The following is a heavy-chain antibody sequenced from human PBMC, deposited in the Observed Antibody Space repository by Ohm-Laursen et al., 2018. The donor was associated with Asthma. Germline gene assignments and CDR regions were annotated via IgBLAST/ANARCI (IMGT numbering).Heavy chain of an antibody. J-gene: IGHJ3*02. CDR3: ATDIRQEKVGATSHDAFDI. D-gene: IGHD1-26*01. Sequence: SVKVSCKVSGYTLTELSMHWVRQAPGKGLEWMGGFDPEDGETIYAQKFQGRVTMTEDTSTDTAYMELSSLRSEDTAVYYCATDIRQEKVGATSHDAFDIWGQGTMVTVSS. CDR1: GYTLTELS. CDR2: FDPEDGET. V-gene: IGHV1-24*01.